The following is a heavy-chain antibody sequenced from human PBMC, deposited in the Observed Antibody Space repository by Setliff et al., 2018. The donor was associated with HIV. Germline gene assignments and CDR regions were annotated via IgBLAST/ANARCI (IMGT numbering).Heavy chain of an antibody. V-gene: IGHV1-2*02. CDR2: INPNSGGT. CDR1: GYTFTSHG. CDR3: ARDTVKATFSDY. D-gene: IGHD4-17*01. J-gene: IGHJ4*02. Sequence: ASVKVSCKASGYTFTSHGISWVRQAPGQGLEWMGWINPNSGGTNYAQKFQGRVTMTTDTSISTVYMELSSLTSADTAVYYCARDTVKATFSDYWGQGTLVTVSS.